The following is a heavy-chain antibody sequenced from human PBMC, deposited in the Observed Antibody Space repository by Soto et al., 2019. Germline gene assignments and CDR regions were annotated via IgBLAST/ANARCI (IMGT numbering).Heavy chain of an antibody. D-gene: IGHD2-21*01. Sequence: EVQLVETGGGLVQPGGSLRLSCAASGFTFTSYTMNWVRQAPGKGLEWVSYISSGSSAIYYADSVEGRFTSSRDNAKNSLFLQMTSLRDEDTAVYYCARAYYRAFDYWGQGTLVTVSS. J-gene: IGHJ4*02. CDR2: ISSGSSAI. CDR1: GFTFTSYT. CDR3: ARAYYRAFDY. V-gene: IGHV3-48*02.